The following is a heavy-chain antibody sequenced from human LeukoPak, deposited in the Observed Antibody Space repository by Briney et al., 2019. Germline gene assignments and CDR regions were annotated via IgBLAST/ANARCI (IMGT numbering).Heavy chain of an antibody. D-gene: IGHD6-13*01. CDR1: GDSISSRPYY. Sequence: SETLSLTCTVSGDSISSRPYYWAWIRQPPGKGLEWIGFISYSGNTNFNPSLKSRVTISVDTSKSQFSLKLSSVTAADTAVYYCASPGIVAAGTDRGFDYWGQGTLVTVSS. J-gene: IGHJ4*02. CDR3: ASPGIVAAGTDRGFDY. V-gene: IGHV4-61*01. CDR2: ISYSGNT.